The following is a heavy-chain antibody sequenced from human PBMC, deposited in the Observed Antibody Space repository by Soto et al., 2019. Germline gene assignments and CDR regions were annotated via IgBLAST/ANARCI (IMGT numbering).Heavy chain of an antibody. D-gene: IGHD2-15*01. CDR2: ISSNGGST. CDR1: GFTFSTYA. Sequence: GGSLRLSCAASGFTFSTYAMHWVRQAPGKGLEYVSAISSNGGSTYYANSVKGRFTISRDNSKNTLYLQMGSLRAEDMAVYYCARRSESCSGGTCYSDYWGQGTLVTSPQ. J-gene: IGHJ4*02. V-gene: IGHV3-64*01. CDR3: ARRSESCSGGTCYSDY.